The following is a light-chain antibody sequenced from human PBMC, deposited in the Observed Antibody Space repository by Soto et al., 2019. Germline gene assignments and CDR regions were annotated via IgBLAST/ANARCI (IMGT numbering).Light chain of an antibody. V-gene: IGKV3-20*01. Sequence: EIVLTQSPGTLSLSPGERATLSCRASQSISSSYLAWYQQKPGQAPRLLIYGASSRATGIPDRFSGSGSGTDFTLTISRLEPEDFAVYYCQQYGSSPRAMHTFGQGTKLEIK. J-gene: IGKJ2*01. CDR2: GAS. CDR3: QQYGSSPRAMHT. CDR1: QSISSSY.